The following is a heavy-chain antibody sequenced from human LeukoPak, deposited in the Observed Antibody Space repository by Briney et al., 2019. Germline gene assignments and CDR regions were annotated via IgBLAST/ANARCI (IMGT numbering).Heavy chain of an antibody. Sequence: ASVKVSCKASGYAFTSYDINWVRQATGQGLEWMGYMNPNSGNGGYAQKFQGRVTITTDTSISTAYVELSGLTSEDTAVYYCARELRRDDIWGQGTLVTVSS. D-gene: IGHD6-25*01. J-gene: IGHJ3*02. V-gene: IGHV1-8*03. CDR2: MNPNSGNG. CDR3: ARELRRDDI. CDR1: GYAFTSYD.